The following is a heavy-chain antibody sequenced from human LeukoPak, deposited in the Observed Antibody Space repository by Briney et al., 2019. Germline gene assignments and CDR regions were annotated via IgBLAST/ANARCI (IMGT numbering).Heavy chain of an antibody. CDR3: ARGFWSRGYYYVDV. D-gene: IGHD3-3*01. J-gene: IGHJ6*03. V-gene: IGHV4-4*07. CDR2: IHTSGIT. Sequence: QSSETLSLTCTVPGGSISSYYWSWIRQPAGKGLEWIGNIHTSGITNYYPSLKSRVTMSVDTSKNQFSLKLSSVTAADTAMYYCARGFWSRGYYYVDVWGKGTTVTVSS. CDR1: GGSISSYY.